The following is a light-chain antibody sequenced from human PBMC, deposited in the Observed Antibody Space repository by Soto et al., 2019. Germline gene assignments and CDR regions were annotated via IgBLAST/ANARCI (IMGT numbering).Light chain of an antibody. CDR1: QSVRNSY. V-gene: IGKV3-20*01. CDR3: SEDWRFWLHT. J-gene: IGKJ4*01. Sequence: VVTNSPVTVSLSQGERATLSCRASQSVRNSYLAWYQQKPGQAPRLLIYGASSRATGVPARFSGSGSGTDFTLTISSFLHEEDAVYDWSEDWRFWLHTFGEGTKADI. CDR2: GAS.